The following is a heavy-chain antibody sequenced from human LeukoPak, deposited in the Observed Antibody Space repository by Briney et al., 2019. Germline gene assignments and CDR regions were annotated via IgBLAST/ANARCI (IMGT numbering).Heavy chain of an antibody. CDR1: GGSFSGYY. J-gene: IGHJ6*03. Sequence: SETLSLTCAVYGGSFSGYYWSWIRQPPGKGLEWIGEINHSGSTNYNPSLKSRVTISVDTSKNQFSLKLSSVTAADTAVYYCARGVYYDSSGYWRAIYYYYYMDVWGKGTTVTVSS. CDR2: INHSGST. CDR3: ARGVYYDSSGYWRAIYYYYYMDV. D-gene: IGHD3-22*01. V-gene: IGHV4-34*01.